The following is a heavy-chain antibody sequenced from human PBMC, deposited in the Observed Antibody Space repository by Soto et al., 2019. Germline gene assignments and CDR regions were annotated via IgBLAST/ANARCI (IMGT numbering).Heavy chain of an antibody. CDR3: ARGHSYGYVYYGMDV. CDR1: GYTFTSYG. V-gene: IGHV1-3*01. Sequence: ASVKVSCKASGYTFTSYGIHWVRQAPGQRLEWTGWINAGNGNTKYSEKFQGRVTITRDTSASTAYLELSSLRSEDTAVYYCARGHSYGYVYYGMDVWGQGTTVTVSS. CDR2: INAGNGNT. J-gene: IGHJ6*02. D-gene: IGHD5-18*01.